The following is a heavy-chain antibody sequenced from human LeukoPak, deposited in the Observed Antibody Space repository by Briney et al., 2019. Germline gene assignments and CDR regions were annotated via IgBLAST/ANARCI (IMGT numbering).Heavy chain of an antibody. Sequence: GGSLRLSCGASGLTFSTYSMNWVRQAPGKGLEWVSYISSDSGTIYYADSVKGRFTISRDNAKNSLYLQMNSLRAEDTAGYYCARAAQPGFDPWGQGTLVTVSS. J-gene: IGHJ5*02. D-gene: IGHD1-14*01. CDR2: ISSDSGTI. V-gene: IGHV3-48*01. CDR3: ARAAQPGFDP. CDR1: GLTFSTYS.